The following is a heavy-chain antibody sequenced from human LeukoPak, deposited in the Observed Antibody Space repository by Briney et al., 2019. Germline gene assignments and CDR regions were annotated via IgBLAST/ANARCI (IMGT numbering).Heavy chain of an antibody. Sequence: GGSLRLSCAPSEFTFSRHWMSWVRQAPGKGPEWVANIKQDGSERYYVESVKGRFTISRDNAKNSLYLQMNSLRAEDTAVYYCARDGGHSTDFDYWGQGTLVTVSS. V-gene: IGHV3-7*01. D-gene: IGHD2/OR15-2a*01. CDR1: EFTFSRHW. CDR2: IKQDGSER. J-gene: IGHJ4*02. CDR3: ARDGGHSTDFDY.